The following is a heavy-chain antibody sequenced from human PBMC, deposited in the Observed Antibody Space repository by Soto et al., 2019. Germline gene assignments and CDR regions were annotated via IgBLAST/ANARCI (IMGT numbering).Heavy chain of an antibody. V-gene: IGHV2-5*01. Sequence: SGSTLVNPTQTLTLTCTFSGFSLSTRAVGVGWIRQPPGKALEWLALIYWNDDKRYSPSLKNRLTITKDTSKNHVVLTMTNMDPVDTATYYCEHRHELGSFHIWGQGTQVTVSS. D-gene: IGHD1-26*01. CDR2: IYWNDDK. J-gene: IGHJ3*02. CDR3: EHRHELGSFHI. CDR1: GFSLSTRAVG.